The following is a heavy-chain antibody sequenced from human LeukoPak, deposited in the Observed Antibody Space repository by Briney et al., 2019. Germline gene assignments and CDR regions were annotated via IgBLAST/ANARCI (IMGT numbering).Heavy chain of an antibody. D-gene: IGHD2-2*02. J-gene: IGHJ6*03. CDR3: ARDFHQLLYVGSYYYYYMDV. Sequence: GGSLRLSCAASGFTFSSYGMHWVRQAPGKGLEWVAVISYDGSNKYYADSVKGRFTISRDNAKNSLYLQMNSLRTEDTAVYYCARDFHQLLYVGSYYYYYMDVWGKGTTVTVSS. CDR2: ISYDGSNK. V-gene: IGHV3-30*03. CDR1: GFTFSSYG.